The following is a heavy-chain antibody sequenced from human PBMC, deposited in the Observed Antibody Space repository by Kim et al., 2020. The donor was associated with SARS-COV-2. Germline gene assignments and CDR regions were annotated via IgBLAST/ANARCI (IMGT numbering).Heavy chain of an antibody. D-gene: IGHD5-12*01. CDR3: SKKASGAYLDY. J-gene: IGHJ4*02. CDR2: IWYDGRNK. Sequence: GGSLRLSCAASGFTFSSYGMHWVRQAPGKGLEWVAVIWYDGRNKYYADSVKGRFTISRDNSKNTLYLQMNSLRAEDTAVYYCSKKASGAYLDYWGQGILVTVSS. V-gene: IGHV3-33*06. CDR1: GFTFSSYG.